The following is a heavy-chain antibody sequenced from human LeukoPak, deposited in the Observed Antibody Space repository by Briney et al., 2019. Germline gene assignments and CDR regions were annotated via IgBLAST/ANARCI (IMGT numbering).Heavy chain of an antibody. V-gene: IGHV4-59*01. CDR3: ASDSGAKEFDY. CDR2: IYYSGST. Sequence: PSETLSLTCTVSGGSISSCYWSWIRQPPGKGLEWIGYIYYSGSTNYNPSLKSRVIISVDASKNQFFLRLSSVTAADTAVYYCASDSGAKEFDYWGQGTLVTVSS. CDR1: GGSISSCY. D-gene: IGHD6-19*01. J-gene: IGHJ4*02.